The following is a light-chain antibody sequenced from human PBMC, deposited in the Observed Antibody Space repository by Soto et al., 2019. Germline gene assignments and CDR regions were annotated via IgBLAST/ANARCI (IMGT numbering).Light chain of an antibody. CDR2: DAS. V-gene: IGKV1-5*01. Sequence: DIQMTQSPSTLSASVGDRATNPCRASQSISGWLAWYQQKPGKAPKLMIDDASSLQSGVPSRFSGSGSGTEFTLTISSLQPDDFATYYCQQYNSYLVTFGGGTKVDI. CDR1: QSISGW. J-gene: IGKJ4*01. CDR3: QQYNSYLVT.